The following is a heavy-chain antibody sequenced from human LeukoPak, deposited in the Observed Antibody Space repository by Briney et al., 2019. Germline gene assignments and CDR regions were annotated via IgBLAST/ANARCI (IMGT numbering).Heavy chain of an antibody. CDR1: GLTFSSYA. J-gene: IGHJ3*02. Sequence: PGGSLRLSCAASGLTFSSYAMHWVRQAPGKGLEYVSAISSNGGSTYYANSVKGRFTISRDNSKNTLYLQMGSLRAEDMAVYYCAREGYYDSSGVMAFDIWGQGTMVTVSS. D-gene: IGHD3-22*01. V-gene: IGHV3-64*01. CDR2: ISSNGGST. CDR3: AREGYYDSSGVMAFDI.